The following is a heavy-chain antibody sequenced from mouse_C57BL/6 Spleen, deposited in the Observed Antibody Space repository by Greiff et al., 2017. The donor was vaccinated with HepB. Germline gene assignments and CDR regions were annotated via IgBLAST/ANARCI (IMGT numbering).Heavy chain of an antibody. CDR2: IHPNSGST. V-gene: IGHV1-64*01. CDR3: ARITGTPMDY. CDR1: GYTFTSYW. Sequence: VQLVESGAELVKPGASVKLSCKASGYTFTSYWMHWVKQRPGQGLEWIGMIHPNSGSTNYNEKFKSKATLTVDKSSSTAYMQLSSLTSEDSAVYYCARITGTPMDYWGQGTSVTVSS. J-gene: IGHJ4*01. D-gene: IGHD4-1*01.